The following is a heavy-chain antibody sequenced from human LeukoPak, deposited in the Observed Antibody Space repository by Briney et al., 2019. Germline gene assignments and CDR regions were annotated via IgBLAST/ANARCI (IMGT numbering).Heavy chain of an antibody. V-gene: IGHV3-23*01. J-gene: IGHJ4*02. CDR1: GFTFSSYA. CDR3: AKDRGYCSGGSCYFDY. Sequence: GGSLRLSCAASGFTFSSYAMSWVRQAPGKGLEWVSAISGSGGDTYYADSVKGRFTVSRDNSKNTLYLQMNSLRAEDTAVYYCAKDRGYCSGGSCYFDYWGQGTLVTVSS. D-gene: IGHD2-15*01. CDR2: ISGSGGDT.